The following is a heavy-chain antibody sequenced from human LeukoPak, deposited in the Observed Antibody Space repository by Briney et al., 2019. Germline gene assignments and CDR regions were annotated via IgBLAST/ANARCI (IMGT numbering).Heavy chain of an antibody. Sequence: SETLSLTCTVSGGSISSYYWSWLRQPPGKGLEWIGYIYYSGSTNYNPSLKSRVTISVDTSKNQFSLKLSSVTAADTAVYYCARDQVILTGYYNRKYYYYYGMDVWGQGTTVTVSS. J-gene: IGHJ6*02. D-gene: IGHD3-9*01. V-gene: IGHV4-59*01. CDR2: IYYSGST. CDR3: ARDQVILTGYYNRKYYYYYGMDV. CDR1: GGSISSYY.